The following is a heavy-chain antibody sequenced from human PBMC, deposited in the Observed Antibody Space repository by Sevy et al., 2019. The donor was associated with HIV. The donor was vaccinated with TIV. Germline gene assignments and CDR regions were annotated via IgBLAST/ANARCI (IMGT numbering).Heavy chain of an antibody. D-gene: IGHD3-3*01. CDR2: IYYSGST. CDR3: ARHAFIITIFGVSSYGMDV. V-gene: IGHV4-39*01. CDR1: GGSISSSSYY. J-gene: IGHJ6*02. Sequence: SETLSLTCTVSGGSISSSSYYWGWIRQPPGKGLEWIGSIYYSGSTYYNPSLKSRVPISVDTSKNQFSLRLSSVTAADTAVYYCARHAFIITIFGVSSYGMDVWGQGTTVTVS.